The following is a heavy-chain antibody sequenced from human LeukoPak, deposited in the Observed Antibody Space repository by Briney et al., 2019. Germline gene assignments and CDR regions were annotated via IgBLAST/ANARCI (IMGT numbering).Heavy chain of an antibody. D-gene: IGHD1-1*01. CDR2: ISYDGSNK. J-gene: IGHJ4*02. V-gene: IGHV3-30*03. Sequence: GGSLRLSCAASGLTFRNYGMHWVRQAPGKGLEWVAIISYDGSNKYYADSVKGRFTISKDNSQNTLYLQMNSLRAEDTAVYYCASHRGDYATGYFDYWGQGTLVTVSS. CDR3: ASHRGDYATGYFDY. CDR1: GLTFRNYG.